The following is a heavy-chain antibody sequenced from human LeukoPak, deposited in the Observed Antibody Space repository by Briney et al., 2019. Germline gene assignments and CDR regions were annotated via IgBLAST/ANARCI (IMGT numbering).Heavy chain of an antibody. CDR2: IYTSGST. V-gene: IGHV4-61*02. Sequence: SQTLSLTCTVSGGSISSGSYYWSWIRQPAGKGLEWIWRIYTSGSTNYNPSLKSRDTLSVGTSKNQFSLKLSSVTAADTAVYYCARDQRYSYATDYWGQGTLVTVSS. CDR3: ARDQRYSYATDY. J-gene: IGHJ4*02. D-gene: IGHD5-18*01. CDR1: GGSISSGSYY.